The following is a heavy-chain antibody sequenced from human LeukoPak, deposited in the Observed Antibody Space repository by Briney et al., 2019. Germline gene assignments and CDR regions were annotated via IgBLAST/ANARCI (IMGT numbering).Heavy chain of an antibody. Sequence: GGSLRLSCAASGFTVSSNYMSWVRQAPGKRLEWVSVIYSGGSTYYADSVKGRFTISRDNSKNTLYLQMNSLRAEDTAVYYCLLRVAVAGLDYWGQGTLVTVSS. D-gene: IGHD6-19*01. J-gene: IGHJ4*02. CDR3: LLRVAVAGLDY. CDR1: GFTVSSNY. CDR2: IYSGGST. V-gene: IGHV3-53*01.